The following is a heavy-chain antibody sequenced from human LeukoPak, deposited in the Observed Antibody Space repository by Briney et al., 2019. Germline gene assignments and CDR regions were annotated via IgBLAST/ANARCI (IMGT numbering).Heavy chain of an antibody. CDR3: ARARRYCSGGSCQFYYYMDV. J-gene: IGHJ6*03. CDR1: GGSISSYY. D-gene: IGHD2-15*01. CDR2: IYYSGST. V-gene: IGHV4-59*12. Sequence: SETLSLTCTVSGGSISSYYWSWIRQPPGKGLEWVGYIYYSGSTNYNPSLKSRVTISVDTSKNQFSLKLSSVTAADTAVYYCARARRYCSGGSCQFYYYMDVWGKGTTVTVSS.